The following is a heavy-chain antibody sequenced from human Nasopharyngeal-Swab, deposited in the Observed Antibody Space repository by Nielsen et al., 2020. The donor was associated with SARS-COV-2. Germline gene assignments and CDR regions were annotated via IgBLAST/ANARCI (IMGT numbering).Heavy chain of an antibody. V-gene: IGHV4-39*02. CDR2: ICSRGST. J-gene: IGHJ4*02. Sequence: SETLSLTCTASGGSILDTDYYWAWIRQPPGKGLEWVGSICSRGSTSNNPSLRSRVTISVAASTNHFTPKLNYLTAAHTAMYYFAKPYGAFLGGGFDSWGQGTLVTVSS. CDR1: GGSILDTDYY. CDR3: AKPYGAFLGGGFDS. D-gene: IGHD3-16*01.